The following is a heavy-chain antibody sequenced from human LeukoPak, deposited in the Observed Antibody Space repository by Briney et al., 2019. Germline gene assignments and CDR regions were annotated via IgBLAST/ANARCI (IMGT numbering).Heavy chain of an antibody. J-gene: IGHJ4*02. D-gene: IGHD5-18*01. CDR1: GYTFTSYY. V-gene: IGHV1-46*01. CDR2: INPSGGST. Sequence: GASVKVSCKASGYTFTSYYMHWVRQAPGQGLEWMGIINPSGGSTSYAQKFQGRVTMTRDTSTSTVYMELSSLRSEDTAVYYCARVHTEDTAMVAVDYWGQGTLVTVSS. CDR3: ARVHTEDTAMVAVDY.